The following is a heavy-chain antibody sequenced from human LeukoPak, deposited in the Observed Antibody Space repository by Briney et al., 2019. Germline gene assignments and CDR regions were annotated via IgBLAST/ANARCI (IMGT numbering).Heavy chain of an antibody. CDR1: GYTFTGYY. CDR2: INPNSGGT. J-gene: IGHJ6*02. CDR3: ARGPGDYYGMDV. V-gene: IGHV1-2*06. Sequence: GASVKVSCKASGYTFTGYYMHWVRQAPGQGLEWVGRINPNSGGTNYAQKFQGRVTMTRDTSISTAYMELSRLRSDDTAVYYCARGPGDYYGMDVWGQGTTVTVSS. D-gene: IGHD3-10*01.